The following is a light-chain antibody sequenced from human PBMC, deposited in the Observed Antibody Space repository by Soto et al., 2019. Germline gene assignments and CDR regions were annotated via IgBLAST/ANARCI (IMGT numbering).Light chain of an antibody. J-gene: IGLJ1*01. CDR1: SSDVGGYNY. V-gene: IGLV2-8*01. CDR2: EVS. CDR3: SSYAGSNSYV. Sequence: SVLTQPPSASGSPGQSVTISCTGTSSDVGGYNYVSWYQQHPGKAPKLMIYEVSKRPSGVPDRFSGSKSGNTASLTVSGLQAEDEADYYCSSYAGSNSYVIGTGTKVTVL.